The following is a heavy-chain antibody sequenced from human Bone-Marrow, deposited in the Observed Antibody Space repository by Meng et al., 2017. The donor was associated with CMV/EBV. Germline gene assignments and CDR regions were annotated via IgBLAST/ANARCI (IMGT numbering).Heavy chain of an antibody. Sequence: GGSLRLSCAASGFTFSGYSMNWVRQAPGKGLEWVSYISSSSSTIYYADSVKGRFTISRDNAKNSLYLQMNSLRAEDTAVYYCASGGCSSTSCYFPYYFDYWGQGALVTVSS. CDR2: ISSSSSTI. CDR1: GFTFSGYS. CDR3: ASGGCSSTSCYFPYYFDY. V-gene: IGHV3-48*04. J-gene: IGHJ4*02. D-gene: IGHD2-2*01.